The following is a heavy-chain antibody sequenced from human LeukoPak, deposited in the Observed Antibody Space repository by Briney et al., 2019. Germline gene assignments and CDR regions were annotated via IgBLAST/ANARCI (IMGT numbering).Heavy chain of an antibody. CDR3: ARDYYDSSGYYLTYYFGY. CDR1: GYTFTGYY. D-gene: IGHD3-22*01. CDR2: INPNSGGT. V-gene: IGHV1-2*06. J-gene: IGHJ4*02. Sequence: ASVKVSCKASGYTFTGYYMHWVRQAPGQGLEWMGRINPNSGGTNYAQKFQGRVTMTRDTSISTAYMELSRLRSDDTAVYYCARDYYDSSGYYLTYYFGYWGQGTLVTVSS.